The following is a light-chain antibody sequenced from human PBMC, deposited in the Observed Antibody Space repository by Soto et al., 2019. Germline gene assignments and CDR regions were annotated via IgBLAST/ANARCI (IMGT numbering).Light chain of an antibody. CDR3: SSFRSTTTL. V-gene: IGLV2-14*01. J-gene: IGLJ2*01. Sequence: QSVLTQPASVSXXPGQSITISCTGTSSDIGGYNYVSWYQQHPGKAPKLMIYEVSNRPSGVSNRFSGSKSGNTASLTISGLQAEDEADYYCSSFRSTTTLFGGGTKLTVL. CDR2: EVS. CDR1: SSDIGGYNY.